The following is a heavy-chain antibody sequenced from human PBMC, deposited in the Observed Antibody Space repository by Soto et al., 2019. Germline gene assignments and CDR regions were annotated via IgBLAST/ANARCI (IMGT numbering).Heavy chain of an antibody. V-gene: IGHV1-69*13. J-gene: IGHJ4*02. CDR1: GGTFSSYA. CDR3: ASALRGYSYGYSVY. Sequence: ASVKVSCKASGGTFSSYAISWVRQAPGQGLEWMGGIIPIFGTANYAQKFQGRVTITADESTSTAYMELSSLRSEDTAVYYCASALRGYSYGYSVYWGQGTLVTVSS. D-gene: IGHD5-18*01. CDR2: IIPIFGTA.